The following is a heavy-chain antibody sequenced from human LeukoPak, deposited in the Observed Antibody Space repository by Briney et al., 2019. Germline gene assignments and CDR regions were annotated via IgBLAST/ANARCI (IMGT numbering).Heavy chain of an antibody. CDR1: GFTFSSYG. J-gene: IGHJ4*02. D-gene: IGHD6-6*01. V-gene: IGHV3-21*01. Sequence: GGSLRLSCTASGFTFSSYGMNWVRQAPGKGLEWVSSITSSSSYIYYADSVKGRFTISRDNAKNSLYLQMNSLRAEDTAVYYCARSYSSSRGTFDYWGQGTLVTVSS. CDR2: ITSSSSYI. CDR3: ARSYSSSRGTFDY.